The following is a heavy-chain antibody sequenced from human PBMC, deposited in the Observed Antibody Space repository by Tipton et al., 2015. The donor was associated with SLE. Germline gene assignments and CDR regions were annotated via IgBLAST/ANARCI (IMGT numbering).Heavy chain of an antibody. Sequence: SLRLSCAASGFTVSGNYMTWVRQAPGKGLEWVSSISSSSSYIYYADSVKGRFTISRDNAKNSLYLQMNSLRAEDTAVYYCARVPGDYSYYCDYWGQGTLVTVSS. CDR3: ARVPGDYSYYCDY. CDR2: ISSSSSYI. J-gene: IGHJ4*02. D-gene: IGHD4-17*01. CDR1: GFTVSGNY. V-gene: IGHV3-21*03.